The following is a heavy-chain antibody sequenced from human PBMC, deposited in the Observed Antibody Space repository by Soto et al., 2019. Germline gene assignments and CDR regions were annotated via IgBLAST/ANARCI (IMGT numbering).Heavy chain of an antibody. CDR1: GYTFTSYA. CDR2: INTGNGNT. J-gene: IGHJ4*02. CDR3: ARGDSHYDFWSGFGY. D-gene: IGHD3-3*01. V-gene: IGHV1-3*04. Sequence: GASVKVSCKASGYTFTSYAIHWVRQAPGQRLEWMGWINTGNGNTIYSQKFQGRVTIARDASATTAYMELSSLKSGDTAVYYCARGDSHYDFWSGFGYWGQGTPVTVS.